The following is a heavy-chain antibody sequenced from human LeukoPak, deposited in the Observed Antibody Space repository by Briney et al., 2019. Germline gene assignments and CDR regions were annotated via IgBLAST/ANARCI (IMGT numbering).Heavy chain of an antibody. CDR1: GFTFSDYY. V-gene: IGHV3-11*06. J-gene: IGHJ4*02. Sequence: GSLRLSCATSGFTFSDYYMSWIRQTPGKGLEWISYISGTSTYTNYADSVKGRFTISRDNAKSSLYLQMTSLRAEDTAVYYCARGLRYDYFDNWGQGTLVTVSS. CDR2: ISGTSTYT. CDR3: ARGLRYDYFDN. D-gene: IGHD4-17*01.